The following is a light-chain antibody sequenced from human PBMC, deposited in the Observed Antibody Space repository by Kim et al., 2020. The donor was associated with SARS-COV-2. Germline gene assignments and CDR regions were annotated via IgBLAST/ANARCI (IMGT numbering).Light chain of an antibody. CDR2: AYD. V-gene: IGLV1-44*01. CDR3: AVWDDILSSPV. J-gene: IGLJ3*02. Sequence: GQRVTIACSGSSSNIGKNTVNWFQQFPGTAPKLLISAYDQRPSGIPDRFSGSNSGTSASLVISGLQSEDEADYYCAVWDDILSSPVFGGGTQLTVL. CDR1: SSNIGKNT.